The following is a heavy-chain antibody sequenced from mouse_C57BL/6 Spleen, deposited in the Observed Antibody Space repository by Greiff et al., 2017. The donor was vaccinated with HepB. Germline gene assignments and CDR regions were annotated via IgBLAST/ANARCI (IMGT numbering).Heavy chain of an antibody. V-gene: IGHV5-4*01. Sequence: EVNLVESGGGLVKPGGSLKLSCAASGFTFSSYAMSWVRQTPEKRLEWVATISDGGSYTYYPDNVKGRFTISRDNAKNNLYLQMSHLKSEDTAMYYCAREGTGFDYWGQGTTLTVSS. J-gene: IGHJ2*01. D-gene: IGHD4-1*01. CDR3: AREGTGFDY. CDR2: ISDGGSYT. CDR1: GFTFSSYA.